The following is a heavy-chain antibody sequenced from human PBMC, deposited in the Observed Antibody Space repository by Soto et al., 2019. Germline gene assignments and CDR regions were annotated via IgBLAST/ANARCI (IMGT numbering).Heavy chain of an antibody. CDR1: GGSVTTYH. J-gene: IGHJ6*02. D-gene: IGHD3-10*01. CDR2: IYNSGST. CDR3: AKLRDGYYYYYGMDV. V-gene: IGHV4-59*02. Sequence: QVHLQESGPGLVKPSETLSLTCAVSGGSVTTYHWTWIRQPPGKGLEWIGYIYNSGSTNYSPALKSRVTISLDTSKHQFSLKVNSVTAADTAMYYCAKLRDGYYYYYGMDVWGQGTSVTVSS.